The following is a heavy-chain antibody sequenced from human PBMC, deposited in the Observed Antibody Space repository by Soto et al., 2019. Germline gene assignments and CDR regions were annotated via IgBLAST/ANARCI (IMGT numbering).Heavy chain of an antibody. CDR1: GGSISSSNW. D-gene: IGHD3-10*01. J-gene: IGHJ5*02. CDR3: ARSYMVRGVANWFDP. CDR2: IYHSGST. V-gene: IGHV4-4*02. Sequence: QVQLQESGPGLVKPSGTLSLTCAISGGSISSSNWWSWVRQPPGKGLEWIGEIYHSGSTNYNPSLKTRVTISVDKSKNQFSLKLSSVTAADTAVYYCARSYMVRGVANWFDPWGQGTLVTVSS.